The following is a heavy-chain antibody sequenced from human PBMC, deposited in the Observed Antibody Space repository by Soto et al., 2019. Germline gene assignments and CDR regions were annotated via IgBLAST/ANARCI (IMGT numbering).Heavy chain of an antibody. CDR2: INPKSGGT. J-gene: IGHJ6*02. CDR1: GYTFTGHY. V-gene: IGHV1-2*04. Sequence: QVQLVQSGAEVIQPGASVKVSCKASGYTFTGHYIHWVRQAPGQGLEWLGRINPKSGGTKNAQKFQAWVTMTRDTSITAAYMELSRLKSDDTAVYYCARGGPKWYLQRDYYYGMDVWGQGTTVTVSS. D-gene: IGHD1-26*01. CDR3: ARGGPKWYLQRDYYYGMDV.